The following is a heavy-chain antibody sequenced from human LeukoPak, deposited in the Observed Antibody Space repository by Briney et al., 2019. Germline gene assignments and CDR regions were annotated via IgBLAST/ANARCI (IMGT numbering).Heavy chain of an antibody. J-gene: IGHJ4*02. CDR2: INPNSGGT. CDR1: GYTFTGYY. V-gene: IGHV1-2*02. CDR3: ARVLYYDFWSGYYHNNLIDY. D-gene: IGHD3-3*01. Sequence: ASVKVSCKASGYTFTGYYMHWVRQAPGQGLEWMGWINPNSGGTNYAQKFQGRVTMTTDTSTSTAYMELRSLRSDDTAVYYCARVLYYDFWSGYYHNNLIDYWGQGTLVTVSS.